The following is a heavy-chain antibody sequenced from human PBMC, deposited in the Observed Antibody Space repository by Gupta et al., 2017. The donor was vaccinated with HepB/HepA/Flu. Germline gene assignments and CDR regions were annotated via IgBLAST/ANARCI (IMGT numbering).Heavy chain of an antibody. CDR1: GGSVGSYY. CDR3: ARDLGIYYYMDV. Sequence: QVQVQESGPGLVKPSETLSLTCTVSGGSVGSYYWSWIRQSAGKGLEWIGCVYNSGNTNFNPSLKSRLTMSLDMSKRQISLNLTSVTGADTAIYYCARDLGIYYYMDVWGRGTTVTVSS. V-gene: IGHV4-4*07. CDR2: VYNSGNT. J-gene: IGHJ6*03.